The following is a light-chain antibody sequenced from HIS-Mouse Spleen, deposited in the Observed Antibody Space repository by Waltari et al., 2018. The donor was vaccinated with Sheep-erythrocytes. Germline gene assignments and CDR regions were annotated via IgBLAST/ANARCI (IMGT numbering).Light chain of an antibody. CDR1: QSVSSH. Sequence: EIVLTQSPATLSLSPGERATLSCRASQSVSSHLAWYQQKPGQAPRLLIYDASNRATGIPARFSGSGSGTDFTLTISSLEPEDFAVYYCQQRSNWPQPWTFGQGTKVEIK. V-gene: IGKV3-11*01. CDR2: DAS. CDR3: QQRSNWPQPWT. J-gene: IGKJ1*01.